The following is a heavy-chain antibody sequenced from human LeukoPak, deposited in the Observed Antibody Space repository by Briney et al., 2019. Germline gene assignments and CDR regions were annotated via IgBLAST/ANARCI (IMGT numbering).Heavy chain of an antibody. J-gene: IGHJ2*01. CDR1: GGSISSGDYY. CDR2: IYYSGST. Sequence: SQTLSLTCTVSGGSISSGDYYWSWIRQHPGKGLEWIGYIYYSGSTYYNPSLKSRVTMSVDTSKNQFSLKLSSVSAADTAVYYCAGDLDLWYLDLWGRGTLVTVSS. D-gene: IGHD3-3*01. CDR3: AGDLDLWYLDL. V-gene: IGHV4-31*03.